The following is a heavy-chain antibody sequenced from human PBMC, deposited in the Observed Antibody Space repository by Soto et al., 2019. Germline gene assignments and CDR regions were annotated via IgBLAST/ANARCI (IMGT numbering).Heavy chain of an antibody. CDR2: IYYSGST. CDR3: AREPIAAGGGGP. V-gene: IGHV4-30-4*01. D-gene: IGHD6-13*01. J-gene: IGHJ5*02. Sequence: PSATLSLTCTVSGGSISSGDYYWSWIRQPPGKGLEWIGYIYYSGSTYYNPSLKSRVTILVDTSKNQFSLKLSSVTAADTAVYYCAREPIAAGGGGPWGQGTLVTVSS. CDR1: GGSISSGDYY.